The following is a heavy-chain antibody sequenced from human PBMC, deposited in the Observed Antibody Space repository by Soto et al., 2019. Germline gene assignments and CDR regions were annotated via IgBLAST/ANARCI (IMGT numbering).Heavy chain of an antibody. CDR1: GFTFSDAW. J-gene: IGHJ4*02. D-gene: IGHD3-9*01. CDR2: IKSKTDGGTR. Sequence: GGSLRLFCAASGFTFSDAWMSWVRQAPGKGLEWVGRIKSKTDGGTRDYAAPVKGRVTISRDDSKNTLYLQMNSLKTEDTAVYYCTCLHYDILTGSKWHYFDYWGQGTLVTVSS. V-gene: IGHV3-15*01. CDR3: TCLHYDILTGSKWHYFDY.